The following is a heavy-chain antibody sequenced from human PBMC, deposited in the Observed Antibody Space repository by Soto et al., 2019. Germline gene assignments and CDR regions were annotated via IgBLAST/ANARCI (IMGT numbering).Heavy chain of an antibody. J-gene: IGHJ5*02. Sequence: QVHLVQSGVEVKTPGASVKVSCQASGYTFFTYDISWVRQAPGQGLEWMGWISTYSGDTKDAQKSQGRVTITTDTSTTTAYLELRSLRADDTAVYYCARHHGPTTSENWFDPWGQGTLVTVSS. CDR3: ARHHGPTTSENWFDP. V-gene: IGHV1-18*01. D-gene: IGHD5-12*01. CDR1: GYTFFTYD. CDR2: ISTYSGDT.